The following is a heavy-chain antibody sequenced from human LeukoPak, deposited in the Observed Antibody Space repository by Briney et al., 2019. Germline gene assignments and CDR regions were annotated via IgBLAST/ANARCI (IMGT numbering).Heavy chain of an antibody. CDR1: GFTFDDYA. CDR2: ISWNSGSI. Sequence: GGSLRLSCAASGFTFDDYAMHWVRPAPGKGLEWVSGISWNSGSIGYADSVKGRFTISRDNAKNSLYLQMNSLRAEDTALYYCAKGDQLLRPARFDPWGQGTLVTVSS. J-gene: IGHJ5*02. CDR3: AKGDQLLRPARFDP. V-gene: IGHV3-9*01. D-gene: IGHD2-2*01.